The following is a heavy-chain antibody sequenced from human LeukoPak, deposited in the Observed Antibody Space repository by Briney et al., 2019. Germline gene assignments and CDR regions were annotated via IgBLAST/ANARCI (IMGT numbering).Heavy chain of an antibody. J-gene: IGHJ4*02. Sequence: SETLSLTCAVYGGSFSGYCWSWIRQPPGKGLEWIGYIYYSGSTNYNPSLKSRVTISVDTSKNQFSLKLSSVTAADTAVYYCARYFDYWGQGTLVTVSS. CDR1: GGSFSGYC. CDR2: IYYSGST. CDR3: ARYFDY. V-gene: IGHV4-59*01.